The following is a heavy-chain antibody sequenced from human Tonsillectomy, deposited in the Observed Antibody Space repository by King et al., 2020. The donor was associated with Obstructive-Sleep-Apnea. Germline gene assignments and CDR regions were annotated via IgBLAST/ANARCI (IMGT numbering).Heavy chain of an antibody. J-gene: IGHJ5*02. Sequence: VQLQQWGAGLLKPSETLSLTCAVYGGSFSGYYWSWIRQPPGKGLEWIGEINHSGSTNYNPALKSRVTISVDTSKNPFSLKLSSVTAADTAVYYCASGGHTVVTPNWFDPWGQGTLVTVSS. CDR2: INHSGST. V-gene: IGHV4-34*01. CDR3: ASGGHTVVTPNWFDP. CDR1: GGSFSGYY. D-gene: IGHD4-23*01.